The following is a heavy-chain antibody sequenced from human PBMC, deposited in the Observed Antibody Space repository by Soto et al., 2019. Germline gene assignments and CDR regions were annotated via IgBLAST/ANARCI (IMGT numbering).Heavy chain of an antibody. Sequence: SETLSLTCTVSGGSISTYYWSWIRQPPGKGLEWIGYISYSGSTKYNPSLKSRVTISVDTSKNQFSLKLTSVTAADTAVYYCARAPIAAPYYFDYWGQGTLVTVSS. CDR2: ISYSGST. J-gene: IGHJ4*02. CDR1: GGSISTYY. CDR3: ARAPIAAPYYFDY. D-gene: IGHD6-6*01. V-gene: IGHV4-59*01.